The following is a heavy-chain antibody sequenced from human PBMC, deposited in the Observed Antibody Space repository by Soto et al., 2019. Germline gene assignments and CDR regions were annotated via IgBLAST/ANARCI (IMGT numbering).Heavy chain of an antibody. V-gene: IGHV3-15*01. Sequence: EVKVVESGGNLVKPGGSLRLSCETSGFMFSSAWMSWVRQAPGKGLEWVGRIKSRSEGGARDYGAPVKGRFNISRDDSKNMVYLQMDSLRAEDTAVYYCVEGWNDFWGPGTLVTVSS. CDR3: VEGWNDF. CDR1: GFMFSSAW. J-gene: IGHJ4*02. D-gene: IGHD1-1*01. CDR2: IKSRSEGGAR.